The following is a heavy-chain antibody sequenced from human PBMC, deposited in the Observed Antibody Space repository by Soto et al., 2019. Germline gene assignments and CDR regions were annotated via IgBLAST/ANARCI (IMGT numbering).Heavy chain of an antibody. D-gene: IGHD3-3*01. J-gene: IGHJ5*02. CDR1: GGSFSGYY. CDR2: INHSGST. CDR3: ARGNYDFWSGYYPHRDNWFDP. V-gene: IGHV4-34*01. Sequence: ETLSLTCAVYGGSFSGYYWSWIRQPPGKGLEWIGEINHSGSTNYNPSLKSRVTISVDTSKNQFSLKLSSVTAADTAVYYCARGNYDFWSGYYPHRDNWFDPWGQGTLVTV.